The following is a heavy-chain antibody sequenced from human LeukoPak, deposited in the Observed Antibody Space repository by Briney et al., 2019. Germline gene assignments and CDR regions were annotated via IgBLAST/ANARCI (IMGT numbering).Heavy chain of an antibody. CDR2: ISWNGGSI. D-gene: IGHD2-21*02. CDR3: AKNCDSRAYYFFYMDV. V-gene: IGHV3-9*01. CDR1: GFIFDDYD. Sequence: GRSLRLSCAASGFIFDDYDMHWVQQAPGKGLEWVSGISWNGGSIGYADSVKGRFTISRDNAKNSLYLQMNSLRVEDSALYYCAKNCDSRAYYFFYMDVWGKGTTVTVSS. J-gene: IGHJ6*03.